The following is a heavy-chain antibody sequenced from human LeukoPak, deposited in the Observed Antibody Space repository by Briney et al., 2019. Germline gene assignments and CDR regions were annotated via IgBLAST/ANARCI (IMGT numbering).Heavy chain of an antibody. CDR3: ARDIGTDYGDFSDAFDI. Sequence: ASVKVSCKASGYTFTSYGISWVRQAPGQGLEWMGWISAYNGNTNYAQKLQGRVTMTTDTSTSTAYMELRSLRSDDTAVYYCARDIGTDYGDFSDAFDIWGQGTMVTVS. CDR2: ISAYNGNT. D-gene: IGHD4-17*01. CDR1: GYTFTSYG. V-gene: IGHV1-18*01. J-gene: IGHJ3*02.